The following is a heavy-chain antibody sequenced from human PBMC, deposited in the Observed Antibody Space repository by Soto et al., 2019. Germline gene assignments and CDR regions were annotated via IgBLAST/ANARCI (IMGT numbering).Heavy chain of an antibody. V-gene: IGHV1-69*13. CDR2: IIPIFGTA. CDR1: GGTFSSYA. D-gene: IGHD2-2*01. J-gene: IGHJ6*02. CDR3: ARDQEDIVVVPAAMASYYYGMDV. Sequence: ASVKVSCKASGGTFSSYAISWVRQAPGQGLEWMGGIIPIFGTANYAQKFQGRVTITADESTSTAYMELSSLRSEDTAVYYCARDQEDIVVVPAAMASYYYGMDVWGQGTTVTVSS.